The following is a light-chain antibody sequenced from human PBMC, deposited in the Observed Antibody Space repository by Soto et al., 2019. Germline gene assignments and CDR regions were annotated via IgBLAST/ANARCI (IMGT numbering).Light chain of an antibody. Sequence: QSVLTQPPSASGTPGQRVTISCSGSSSNIGSNYVYWYQQLPGTAPKLHIYRNNQRPSGVPDRFSGSKSGTSASLAISGLRSADEADYYCAAWDYSLSGPLFGGGTKLTVL. J-gene: IGLJ2*01. V-gene: IGLV1-47*01. CDR1: SSNIGSNY. CDR2: RNN. CDR3: AAWDYSLSGPL.